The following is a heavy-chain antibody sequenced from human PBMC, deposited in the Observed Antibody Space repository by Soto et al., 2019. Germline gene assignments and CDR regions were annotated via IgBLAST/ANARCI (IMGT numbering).Heavy chain of an antibody. J-gene: IGHJ5*02. CDR2: TYYRSKWYN. D-gene: IGHD3-3*01. CDR3: ARVVTIFGVDLNWFDP. V-gene: IGHV6-1*01. CDR1: GDSVSSNSAA. Sequence: SQTLSLTCAISGDSVSSNSAAWNWIRQSPSRGLEWLGRTYYRSKWYNDYAVSVKSRITINPDTSKNQFSLQLNSVTPEDTAVYYCARVVTIFGVDLNWFDPWGQGTLVTVSS.